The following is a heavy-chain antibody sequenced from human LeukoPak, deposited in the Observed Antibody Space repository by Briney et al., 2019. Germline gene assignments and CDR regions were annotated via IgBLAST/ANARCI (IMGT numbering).Heavy chain of an antibody. CDR1: GYTFTSYA. Sequence: ASVKVSCKASGYTFTSYAMHWVRQAPGQRLEWMGWINAGNGNTKYSQKFQGRVTITRDTSASTAYMELSSLRSEDTAVYYCARDSGDSSGYYSFCYYGMDVWGQGTTVTVSS. CDR3: ARDSGDSSGYYSFCYYGMDV. J-gene: IGHJ6*02. V-gene: IGHV1-3*01. D-gene: IGHD3-22*01. CDR2: INAGNGNT.